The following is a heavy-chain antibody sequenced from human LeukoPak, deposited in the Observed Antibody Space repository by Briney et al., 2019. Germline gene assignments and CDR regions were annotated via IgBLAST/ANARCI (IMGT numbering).Heavy chain of an antibody. CDR1: GFTFGNYW. V-gene: IGHV3-7*01. D-gene: IGHD3-10*01. J-gene: IGHJ5*01. CDR3: GRDPGRGGDWDS. CDR2: IKRDGSEK. Sequence: GGSLRLSCAASGFTFGNYWMAWVRQAPGKGLEWVASIKRDGSEKYYVDSMRGRFTISRDNADNSLYLQMNSLTAEDTAVYYCGRDPGRGGDWDSWGQETLVTVSS.